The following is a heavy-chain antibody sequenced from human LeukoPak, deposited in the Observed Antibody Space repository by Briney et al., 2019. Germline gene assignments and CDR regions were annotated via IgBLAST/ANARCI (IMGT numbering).Heavy chain of an antibody. V-gene: IGHV1-69*13. CDR3: ARGSEYDSSGYYYWNYFDY. D-gene: IGHD3-22*01. CDR1: GGTFSSYA. Sequence: SVKVSCKASGGTFSSYAISWVRQAPGQGLEWMGGIIPIFGTANYAQKFQGRVTITADESTSTAYMELSSLRSEDAAVYYCARGSEYDSSGYYYWNYFDYWGQGALVTVSS. CDR2: IIPIFGTA. J-gene: IGHJ4*02.